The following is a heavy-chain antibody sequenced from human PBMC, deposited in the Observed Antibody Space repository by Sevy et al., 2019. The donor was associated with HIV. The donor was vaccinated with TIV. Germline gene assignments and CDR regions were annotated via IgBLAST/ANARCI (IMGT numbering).Heavy chain of an antibody. D-gene: IGHD1-26*01. CDR3: AREAVGASSTHFDY. V-gene: IGHV1-2*02. J-gene: IGHJ4*02. CDR2: FNPDSGYT. Sequence: ASVKVSCKAFGYTFTDYYIHWVRQAPGQGPEWMGLFNPDSGYTNYAQKFPGRVTMTRDTSISTAYMDLSRLGSDDTAVYYCAREAVGASSTHFDYWGQGTLVTVSS. CDR1: GYTFTDYY.